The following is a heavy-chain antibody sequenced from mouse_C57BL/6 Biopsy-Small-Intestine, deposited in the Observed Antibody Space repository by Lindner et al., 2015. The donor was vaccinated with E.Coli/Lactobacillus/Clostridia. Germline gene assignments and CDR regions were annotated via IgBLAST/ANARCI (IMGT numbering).Heavy chain of an antibody. CDR2: INPSSGYT. Sequence: VQLQESGAELAKPGASVKLSCKASGYTFTNYWMHWVKQRPGQGLEWIGYINPSSGYTKYNQKFKDKATLTADKSSSTAYMQLSSLTYEDSAVYYCARYGYYGSSYFYYYAMDYWGQGTSVTVSS. CDR3: ARYGYYGSSYFYYYAMDY. J-gene: IGHJ4*01. D-gene: IGHD1-1*01. V-gene: IGHV1-7*01. CDR1: GYTFTNYW.